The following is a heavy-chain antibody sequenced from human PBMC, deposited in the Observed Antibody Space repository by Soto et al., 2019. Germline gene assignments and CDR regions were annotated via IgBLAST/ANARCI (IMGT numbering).Heavy chain of an antibody. Sequence: PGGSLRLSCAGSGFTFINYAMNWVRQAPGKGLEWVSSISGGGDATFFPDSVRGRFTFSRDNSKNTVTLQMNSLGVEDTAVYYSARKILGATTRPDYWYFERWGQGTLVPVSS. J-gene: IGHJ1*01. V-gene: IGHV3-23*01. CDR3: ARKILGATTRPDYWYFER. CDR1: GFTFINYA. D-gene: IGHD1-26*01. CDR2: ISGGGDAT.